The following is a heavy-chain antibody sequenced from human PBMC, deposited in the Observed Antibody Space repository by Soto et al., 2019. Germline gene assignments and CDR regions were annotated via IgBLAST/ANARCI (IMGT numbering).Heavy chain of an antibody. CDR2: VTPINGAT. D-gene: IGHD2-8*01. V-gene: IGHV1-46*01. CDR3: VRESSATFMKWGFDV. J-gene: IGHJ4*02. CDR1: GYTFTNHH. Sequence: QVQLVQSGAEVKMPGASVKVSCKAYGYTFTNHHVHWVRLAPGQGLEWMGIVTPINGATHYEARFQARVSLTRDTSPNTVHLELSSLRSEDTAVYYCVRESSATFMKWGFDVWGQGTLVPVSS.